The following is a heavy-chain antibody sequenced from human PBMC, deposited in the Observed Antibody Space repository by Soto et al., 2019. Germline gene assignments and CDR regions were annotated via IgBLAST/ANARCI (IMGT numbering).Heavy chain of an antibody. CDR2: ISGSGIST. V-gene: IGHV3-23*01. CDR3: VKPPVIRASYYYYLMDV. CDR1: GFSFSTYP. D-gene: IGHD4-4*01. Sequence: GGSLRLSCAASGFSFSTYPMSWVRQAPGKGLEWVSGISGSGISTYYTDSVKGRITISRDNSKIRVFLQMNSLRDEDTAVYHCVKPPVIRASYYYYLMDVSGQGTTVTVSS. J-gene: IGHJ6*02.